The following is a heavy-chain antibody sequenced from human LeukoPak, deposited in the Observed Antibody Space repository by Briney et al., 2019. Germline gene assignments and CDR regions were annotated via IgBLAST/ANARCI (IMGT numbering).Heavy chain of an antibody. CDR1: GFTFSSYA. D-gene: IGHD3-22*01. V-gene: IGHV3-23*01. J-gene: IGHJ4*02. Sequence: GGSLRLSCAASGFTFSSYAMSWVRQAPGKGLEWVSAISGSGGSTYYADSVKGRFTISRDNSKNTLYLQTNSLRAEDTAVYYCAKGQSITMIVVAPGSWYYFDYWGQGTLVTVSS. CDR2: ISGSGGST. CDR3: AKGQSITMIVVAPGSWYYFDY.